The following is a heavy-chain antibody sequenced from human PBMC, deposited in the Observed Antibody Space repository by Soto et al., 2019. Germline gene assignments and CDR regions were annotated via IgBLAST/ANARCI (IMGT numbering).Heavy chain of an antibody. CDR1: GGSISIYY. V-gene: IGHV4-59*01. D-gene: IGHD2-21*02. CDR2: IYYSGST. CDR3: ARAVDFCGGDCHFPKNRKDAFDI. J-gene: IGHJ3*02. Sequence: QVQLQESGPGLVKPSETLSLTCTVSGGSISIYYWSWIRQPPGKGLEWIGYIYYSGSTNYNPSLKSRVTISVDTSKNQFALKLSSVTAADTAVYYCARAVDFCGGDCHFPKNRKDAFDIWGQGTIVTVSS.